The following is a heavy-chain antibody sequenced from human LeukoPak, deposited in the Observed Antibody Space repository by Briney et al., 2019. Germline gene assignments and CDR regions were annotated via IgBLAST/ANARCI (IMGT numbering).Heavy chain of an antibody. CDR1: GYTLTELS. J-gene: IGHJ4*02. CDR2: ISSSSSTI. D-gene: IGHD3-16*01. CDR3: AREGPGDYVWGSSYFDY. Sequence: SCKVSGYTLTELSMHWVRQAPGKGLEWVSYISSSSSTIYYADSVKGRFTISRDNAKNSLYLQMNSLRAEDTAVYYCAREGPGDYVWGSSYFDYWGQGTPVTVSS. V-gene: IGHV3-48*01.